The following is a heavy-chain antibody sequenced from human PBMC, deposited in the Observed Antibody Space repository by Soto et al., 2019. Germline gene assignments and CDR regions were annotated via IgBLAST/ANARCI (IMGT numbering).Heavy chain of an antibody. CDR1: GFTFSSYA. V-gene: IGHV3-23*01. CDR3: AKVPSPYYDFWSGCSWQGSFSTWFDP. CDR2: ISGSGGST. J-gene: IGHJ5*02. D-gene: IGHD3-3*01. Sequence: GGSLRLSCAASGFTFSSYAMSWVRQAPGKGLEWVSAISGSGGSTYYADSVKGRFTISRDNSKNTLYLQMNSLRAEDTAVYYCAKVPSPYYDFWSGCSWQGSFSTWFDPWGQGTLVTVSS.